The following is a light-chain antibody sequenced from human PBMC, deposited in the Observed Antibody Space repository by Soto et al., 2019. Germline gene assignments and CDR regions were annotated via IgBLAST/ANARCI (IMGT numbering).Light chain of an antibody. CDR3: FSYAGSSSWV. J-gene: IGLJ3*02. V-gene: IGLV2-23*02. Sequence: ALTRPASVSGSPGQSITISCTGTRSDIGSYNSIAWYQQHPGKAPRVMIFEVTKRPSGISNRFSGSKSGSTASLTISGLQAEGEADYFCFSYAGSSSWVFGGGTKVTVL. CDR2: EVT. CDR1: RSDIGSYNS.